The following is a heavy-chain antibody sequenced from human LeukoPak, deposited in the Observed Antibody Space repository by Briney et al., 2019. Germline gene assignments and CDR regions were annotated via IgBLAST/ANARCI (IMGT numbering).Heavy chain of an antibody. V-gene: IGHV4-59*12. D-gene: IGHD3-10*01. CDR1: GDSIRSYY. CDR2: IYYSGST. CDR3: ARESMVRGRKPNWFDP. J-gene: IGHJ5*02. Sequence: LETLSLTCTVSGDSIRSYYWSWIRQPPGKGLEWIRYIYYSGSTNYNPSLKSRVTISVDTSKNQFSLELSSVTAADTAVYYCARESMVRGRKPNWFDPWGQGTLVTVSS.